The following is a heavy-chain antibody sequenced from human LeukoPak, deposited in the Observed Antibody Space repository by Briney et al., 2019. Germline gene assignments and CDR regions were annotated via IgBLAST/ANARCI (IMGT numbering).Heavy chain of an antibody. CDR3: AKDLRYGMDV. V-gene: IGHV3-23*01. J-gene: IGHJ6*02. CDR1: GFTFSSYS. Sequence: PGGSLRLSCAASGFTFSSYSMNWVRQAPGKGLEWVSAISGSGGSTYYADSVKGRFTISRDNSKNTLYLQINSLRAEDTAVYYCAKDLRYGMDVWGQGTTVTVSS. CDR2: ISGSGGST.